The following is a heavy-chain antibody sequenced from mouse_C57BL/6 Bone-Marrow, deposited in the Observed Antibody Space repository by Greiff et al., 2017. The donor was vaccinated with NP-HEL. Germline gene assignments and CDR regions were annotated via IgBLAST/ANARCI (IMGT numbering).Heavy chain of an antibody. CDR3: ARTHSAPSTPVVARDY. D-gene: IGHD1-1*01. J-gene: IGHJ2*01. CDR1: GYTFTGYW. Sequence: VQLQQSGAELMKPGASVKLSCKATGYTFTGYWIEWVKQRPGHGLEWIGEIYPGSGSTNYNEKFKGKATFTADTSSNTAYMQLSSLTTEDSAIYYCARTHSAPSTPVVARDYWGQGTTLTVSS. V-gene: IGHV1-9*01. CDR2: IYPGSGST.